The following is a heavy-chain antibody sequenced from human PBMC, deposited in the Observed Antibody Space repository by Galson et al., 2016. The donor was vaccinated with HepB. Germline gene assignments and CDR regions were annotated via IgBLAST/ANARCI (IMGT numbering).Heavy chain of an antibody. Sequence: SVKVSCKASGYTFSDYGISWVRQAPGQGLEWMGWISAYNGNTNFAQKVQGRVTMTTDTSTSTAYMELRSLTSDDTAVYYCARDTDDILTGSCNDYWGQGTLVTVSS. CDR2: ISAYNGNT. D-gene: IGHD3-9*01. CDR1: GYTFSDYG. V-gene: IGHV1-18*04. CDR3: ARDTDDILTGSCNDY. J-gene: IGHJ4*02.